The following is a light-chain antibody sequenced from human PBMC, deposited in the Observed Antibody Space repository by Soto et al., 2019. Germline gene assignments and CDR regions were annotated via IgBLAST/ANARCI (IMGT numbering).Light chain of an antibody. CDR3: QQRFNWPRFT. J-gene: IGKJ2*01. Sequence: EIVLTQSPATLSLSPGERDTLSCRASQSVSSYLAWYQQKPGQAPRLLIYDASNRATVIPARFSGGGSGTDFTLTISSLEPEDFAVYYCQQRFNWPRFTFGQGTKLEIK. V-gene: IGKV3-11*01. CDR1: QSVSSY. CDR2: DAS.